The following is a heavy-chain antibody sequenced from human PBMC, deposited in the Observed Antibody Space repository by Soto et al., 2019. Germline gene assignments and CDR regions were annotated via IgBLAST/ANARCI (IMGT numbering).Heavy chain of an antibody. J-gene: IGHJ5*02. D-gene: IGHD3-10*01. Sequence: GESLKISCKGSGYSFTNYWIGWVRQMPGKGLEWMGIIYPGDSDTRYSPSFQGQVTISADKSISTAYLQWSSLKASDTAMYYCATRMVRGLITSEGISYNWFDPCDRGTRVTVS. CDR1: GYSFTNYW. CDR2: IYPGDSDT. CDR3: ATRMVRGLITSEGISYNWFDP. V-gene: IGHV5-51*01.